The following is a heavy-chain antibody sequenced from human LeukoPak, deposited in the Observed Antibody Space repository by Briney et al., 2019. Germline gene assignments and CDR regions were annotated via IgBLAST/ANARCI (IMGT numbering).Heavy chain of an antibody. J-gene: IGHJ4*02. CDR3: ARDYPPKLSVWATPALWVKVDY. CDR2: ISSSSSYI. CDR1: GFTFSSYS. D-gene: IGHD2-21*01. V-gene: IGHV3-21*01. Sequence: GGSLRLSCAASGFTFSSYSMNWVRQAPGKGLEWVSSISSSSSYIYYADSVKGRFTISRDNAKNSLYLQMNSLRAEDTAVYYCARDYPPKLSVWATPALWVKVDYWGQGTLVTVSS.